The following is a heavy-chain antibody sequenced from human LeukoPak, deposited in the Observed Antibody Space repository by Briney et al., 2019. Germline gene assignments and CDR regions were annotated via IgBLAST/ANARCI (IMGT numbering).Heavy chain of an antibody. V-gene: IGHV4-30-2*01. CDR1: GGSISNINYS. CDR3: ARVMYGEGVRFDP. D-gene: IGHD2-8*01. CDR2: IYYSGST. J-gene: IGHJ5*02. Sequence: SETLSLTCTVSGGSISNINYSWSWIRRPPGKGLEWIGYIYYSGSTYYNPALRSRVTISVDRSKNHFSLELNSVTAADTAVYYCARVMYGEGVRFDPWGQGTLVTVSS.